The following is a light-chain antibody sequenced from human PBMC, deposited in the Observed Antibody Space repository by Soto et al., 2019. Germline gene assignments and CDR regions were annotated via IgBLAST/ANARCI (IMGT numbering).Light chain of an antibody. J-gene: IGLJ2*01. CDR3: AAWDDSLNGRV. V-gene: IGLV1-44*01. Sequence: QSVLTQPPSASRTPGQSVTISCFGSSSNIGSNTVSWYQQLPGTAPKVLIYFNNQRPSGVPDRFSGSKSGTSASLAISGLQSEDEADYFCAAWDDSLNGRVFGGGTKLTVL. CDR2: FNN. CDR1: SSNIGSNT.